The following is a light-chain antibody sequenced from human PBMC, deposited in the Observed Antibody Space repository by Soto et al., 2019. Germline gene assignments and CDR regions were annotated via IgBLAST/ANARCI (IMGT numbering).Light chain of an antibody. CDR1: SSDVGSYNL. J-gene: IGLJ1*01. Sequence: QSVLTQPASLSGSPGQSITISCTGTSSDVGSYNLVSWYQQHPGKAPKLMIYEVSKRPSGVSNRFSGSKSGNTASLTISGLQAEDEADYYCCTLKVFGTGTKVTVL. V-gene: IGLV2-23*02. CDR3: CTLKV. CDR2: EVS.